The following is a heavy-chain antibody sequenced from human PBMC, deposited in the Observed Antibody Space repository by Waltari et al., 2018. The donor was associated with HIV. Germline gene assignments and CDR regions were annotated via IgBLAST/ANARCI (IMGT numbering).Heavy chain of an antibody. CDR2: IRSKANSYAT. D-gene: IGHD3-10*01. CDR3: TRHYYGSRDY. V-gene: IGHV3-73*01. J-gene: IGHJ4*02. CDR1: GFTFSGSA. Sequence: EVQLVESGGGLVQPGGSLKLSCAASGFTFSGSAMPLVRQASGKGLGWVGRIRSKANSYATAYAASVKGRFTISRDDSKNTAYLQMNSLKTEDTAVYYCTRHYYGSRDYWGQGTLVTVSS.